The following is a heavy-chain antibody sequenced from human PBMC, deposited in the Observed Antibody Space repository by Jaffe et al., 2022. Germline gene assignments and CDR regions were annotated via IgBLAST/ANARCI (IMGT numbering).Heavy chain of an antibody. D-gene: IGHD3-16*01. V-gene: IGHV4-59*01. Sequence: QVQLQESGPGLVKPSETLSLTCTVSGGSISSYYWSWIRQPPGKGLEWIGYIYYSGSTNYNPSLKSRVTISVDTSKNQFSLKLSSVTAADTAVYYCARAPIMITFGGPVKSAFDIWGQGTMVTVSS. J-gene: IGHJ3*02. CDR1: GGSISSYY. CDR3: ARAPIMITFGGPVKSAFDI. CDR2: IYYSGST.